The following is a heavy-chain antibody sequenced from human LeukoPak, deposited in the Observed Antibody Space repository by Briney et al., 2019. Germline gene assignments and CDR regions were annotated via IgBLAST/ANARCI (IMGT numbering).Heavy chain of an antibody. CDR1: GFTFSRYG. Sequence: PGGSLRLSCAASGFTFSRYGMRWVRQAPGKGLEWVAVISYDGGNKCYADSVKGRFTISRDNSKNTLYLQMNSLRGEDTAVYYCAKKSQKNYFDYWGQGTLVTVSS. CDR2: ISYDGGNK. CDR3: AKKSQKNYFDY. J-gene: IGHJ4*02. V-gene: IGHV3-30*18.